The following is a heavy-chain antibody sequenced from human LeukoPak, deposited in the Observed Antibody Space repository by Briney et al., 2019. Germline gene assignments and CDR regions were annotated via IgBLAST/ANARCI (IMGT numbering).Heavy chain of an antibody. D-gene: IGHD3-16*01. CDR3: ARGGSGSLCSEFDY. Sequence: SETLSLTCAVYGGSFSGYYWSWIRQPPGKGLEWIGEINRSGSTNYNPSLKSRVTISVDTSKNQFSLKLSSVTAADTAVYYCARGGSGSLCSEFDYWGQGTLVTVSS. J-gene: IGHJ4*02. V-gene: IGHV4-34*01. CDR1: GGSFSGYY. CDR2: INRSGST.